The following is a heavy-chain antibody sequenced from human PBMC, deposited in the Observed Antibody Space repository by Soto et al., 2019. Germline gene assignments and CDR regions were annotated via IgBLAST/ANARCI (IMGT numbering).Heavy chain of an antibody. J-gene: IGHJ4*02. Sequence: SETLSLTCTVSGGSISSSSYYWGWIRQPPGKGLEWIGSIYYSGSTYYNPSLKSRVTISVDTSKNQFSLKLSSVTAADTAVYYCARHDAVLLWFGELFPRGPGFFDYWGQGTLVTVSS. CDR3: ARHDAVLLWFGELFPRGPGFFDY. CDR2: IYYSGST. V-gene: IGHV4-39*01. CDR1: GGSISSSSYY. D-gene: IGHD3-10*01.